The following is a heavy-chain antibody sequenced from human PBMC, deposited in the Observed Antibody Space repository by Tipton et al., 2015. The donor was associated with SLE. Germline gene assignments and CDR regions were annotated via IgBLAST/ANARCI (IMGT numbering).Heavy chain of an antibody. D-gene: IGHD6-25*01. V-gene: IGHV4-59*01. CDR1: GGSISSYY. Sequence: TLSLTCTVSGGSISSYYWSWIRQPPGKGLEWIGYIYYSGSTNYNPSLKSRVTISVDTSKNQFSLKLSSVTAADTAVYYCARGCGYRPAYYYYMDVWGKGTTVTVSS. CDR2: IYYSGST. J-gene: IGHJ6*03. CDR3: ARGCGYRPAYYYYMDV.